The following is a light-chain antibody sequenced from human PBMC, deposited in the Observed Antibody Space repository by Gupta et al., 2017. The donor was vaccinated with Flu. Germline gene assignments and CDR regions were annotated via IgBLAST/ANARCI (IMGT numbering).Light chain of an antibody. CDR2: DNN. Sequence: QSVLTQPPSVSAAPGQKVHISCSGSSSNIGNNYVSWYQQLPGTAPKLLIYDNNKRPSGIPDLFSGSKSGTSATLGITGLQTGDEADYYCGTWDSSLSAGVFGGGTKLTVL. CDR1: SSNIGNNY. J-gene: IGLJ3*02. CDR3: GTWDSSLSAGV. V-gene: IGLV1-51*01.